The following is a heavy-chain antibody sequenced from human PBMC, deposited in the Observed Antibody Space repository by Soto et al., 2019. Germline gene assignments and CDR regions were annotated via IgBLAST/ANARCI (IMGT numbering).Heavy chain of an antibody. V-gene: IGHV4-34*01. CDR2: INHSGST. CDR3: ERHRGFLEWLLYPSGPY. J-gene: IGHJ4*02. D-gene: IGHD3-3*01. CDR1: GGSFSGDY. Sequence: SETLSLTCAVYGGSFSGDYWSWIRQPPWKVLELIVEINHSGSTNYNPCLKSRVTMSVDTCKNQFSLKLSSVTAADTAVYYCERHRGFLEWLLYPSGPYWGQGTPVTLSS.